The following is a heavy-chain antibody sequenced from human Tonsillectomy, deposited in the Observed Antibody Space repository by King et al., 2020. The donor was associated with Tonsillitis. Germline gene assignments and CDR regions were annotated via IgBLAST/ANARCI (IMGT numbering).Heavy chain of an antibody. CDR1: GGSISSGDYY. D-gene: IGHD7-27*01. V-gene: IGHV4-30-4*01. CDR3: AKGAGDPYYLDY. CDR2: IDYSGST. J-gene: IGHJ4*02. Sequence: HVQLQESGPGLVKPSQTLSLTCTVSGGSISSGDYYWSWIRQPPGKGLEWIGYIDYSGSTYYNPSLKSRVTISVDASKSQFSLKLSSVTAADTAVYYCAKGAGDPYYLDYWGQGTLVTVSS.